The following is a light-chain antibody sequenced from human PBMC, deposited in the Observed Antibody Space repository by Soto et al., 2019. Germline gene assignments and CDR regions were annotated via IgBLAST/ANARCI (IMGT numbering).Light chain of an antibody. CDR2: EVT. CDR1: NSDVGGYDY. CDR3: SSYTSSSTQV. J-gene: IGLJ1*01. V-gene: IGLV2-14*01. Sequence: QSVLTQPASVSGSPGQSITISCTGTNSDVGGYDYVSWYQQHPDKAPKFMIYEVTNRPSGVSHRFSGSKSGNTASLTISGLQAEDEADYYCSSYTSSSTQVFGTGTKVTVL.